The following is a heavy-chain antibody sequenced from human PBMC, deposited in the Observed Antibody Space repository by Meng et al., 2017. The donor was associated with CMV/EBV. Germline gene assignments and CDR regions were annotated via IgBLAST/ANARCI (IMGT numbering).Heavy chain of an antibody. D-gene: IGHD3-16*01. CDR1: GYTFTSYY. J-gene: IGHJ3*02. CDR2: INPSGGST. CDR3: ARGGGAFDI. V-gene: IGHV1-46*01. Sequence: ASVKVSCKASGYTFTSYYMHWVRQAPGQGLEWMGIINPSGGSTNYAQKFQGRVTITADKSTSTAYMELSSLRSEDTAVYYCARGGGAFDIWGQGTMVTVSS.